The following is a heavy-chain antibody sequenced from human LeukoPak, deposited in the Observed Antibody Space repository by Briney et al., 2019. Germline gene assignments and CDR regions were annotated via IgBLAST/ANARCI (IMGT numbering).Heavy chain of an antibody. V-gene: IGHV3-23*01. CDR3: AKVLQYYYRGMDV. J-gene: IGHJ6*02. D-gene: IGHD4-11*01. CDR1: GFTFSNSA. CDR2: ISDNGFST. Sequence: GGSLRLSCAASGFTFSNSAMSWVRQAPGKGLEWVSAISDNGFSTYYADSVKGRSTISRDNSKNTLYLQMNSLRAEDTALYFCAKVLQYYYRGMDVWGQGTTVIVSS.